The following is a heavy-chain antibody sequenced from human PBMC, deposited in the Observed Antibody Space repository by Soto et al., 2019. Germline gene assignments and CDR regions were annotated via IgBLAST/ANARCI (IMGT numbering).Heavy chain of an antibody. D-gene: IGHD2-15*01. V-gene: IGHV4-59*01. Sequence: ETLSLTCTVSGGSISSYYWSWIRQPPGKGLEWIGYIYYSGSTNYNPSLKSRVTISVDTSKNQFSLKLSSVTAADTAVYYCARVYCSGGSCYSLAVFDYWGQGTLVTVSS. CDR1: GGSISSYY. CDR2: IYYSGST. J-gene: IGHJ4*02. CDR3: ARVYCSGGSCYSLAVFDY.